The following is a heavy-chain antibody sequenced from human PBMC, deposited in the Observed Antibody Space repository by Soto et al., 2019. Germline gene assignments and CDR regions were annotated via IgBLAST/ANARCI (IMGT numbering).Heavy chain of an antibody. CDR2: ISGSGGST. Sequence: RGSLRLSCAASGVTFSSYAMSWVRQAPGKGLEWVSAISGSGGSTYYADSVKGRFTISRDNSKNTLYLQMNSLRAEDTAVYYCAKTPTICIWYTGYYSYYMALCDRGTSVLVS. CDR3: AKTPTICIWYTGYYSYYMAL. J-gene: IGHJ6*03. D-gene: IGHD6-13*01. V-gene: IGHV3-23*01. CDR1: GVTFSSYA.